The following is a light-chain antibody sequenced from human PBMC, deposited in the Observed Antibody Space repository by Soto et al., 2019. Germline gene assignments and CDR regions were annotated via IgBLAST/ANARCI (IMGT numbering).Light chain of an antibody. CDR2: AAS. CDR3: QQLNSYPS. Sequence: DIQLTQSPSFLSASVGDRVTITCRASQGISSYLAWYQQKPGKAPKLLIYAASTLQSGVPSRFSGSGSGTEFTLIISSLQPEDFATYYCQQLNSYPSFGQGTKVEIK. V-gene: IGKV1-9*01. J-gene: IGKJ1*01. CDR1: QGISSY.